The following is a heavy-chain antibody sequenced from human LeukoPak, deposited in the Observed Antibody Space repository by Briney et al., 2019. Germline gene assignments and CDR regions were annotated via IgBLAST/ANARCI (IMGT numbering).Heavy chain of an antibody. V-gene: IGHV4-39*07. Sequence: SETLSLTCTVSGDSISSSSYYWGWIRQPPGKGLEWIGSIGSIYYSGSTNYNPSLKSRLTISVDTSKNQFSLKLSSVTAADTAVYYCARGAPSVSVDGMRDAFDIWGQGTMVTVSS. D-gene: IGHD6-13*01. CDR1: GDSISSSSYY. CDR3: ARGAPSVSVDGMRDAFDI. CDR2: IYYSGST. J-gene: IGHJ3*02.